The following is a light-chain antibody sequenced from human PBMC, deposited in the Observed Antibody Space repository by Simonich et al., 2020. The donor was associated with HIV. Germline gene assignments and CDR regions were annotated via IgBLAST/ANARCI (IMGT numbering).Light chain of an antibody. CDR3: QQYNNWPYT. J-gene: IGKJ2*01. CDR1: QSVSTN. CDR2: DAS. V-gene: IGKV3-15*01. Sequence: KVMTQSPATLSVSPGETATLSCRASQSVSTNLAWYQQKPSQAPRLLIYDASTRATGIPARFSGSGSGSEFTLTISSMQSEDFAVYYCQQYNNWPYTFGQGTKLEIK.